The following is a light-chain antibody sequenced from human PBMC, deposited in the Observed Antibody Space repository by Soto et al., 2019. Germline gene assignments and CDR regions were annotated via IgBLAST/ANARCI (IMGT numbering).Light chain of an antibody. V-gene: IGKV1-9*01. CDR1: QDISSL. CDR3: QQANSFPIT. CDR2: GAF. Sequence: IQLTQSPSSLSASVGDRVTITCRASQDISSLLAWYQQKPGKAPKLLIYGAFTLQNGVPSRFSGSRSGTDFTLTISSLRPEDFATYYCQQANSFPITFGQGRRL. J-gene: IGKJ5*01.